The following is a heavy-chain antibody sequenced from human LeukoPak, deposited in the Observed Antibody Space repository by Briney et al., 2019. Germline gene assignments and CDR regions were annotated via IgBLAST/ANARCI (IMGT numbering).Heavy chain of an antibody. CDR2: MNPNSGNT. J-gene: IGHJ6*03. D-gene: IGHD3-3*01. CDR3: ARGLDVFGVVYYYYMDV. V-gene: IGHV1-8*01. Sequence: GASVKVSCKASGYTFTSYDINWVRQTTGQGLEWMGWMNPNSGNTGYAQKFEGRVTMTRNTSISTAYMELSSLRSEDTAVYYCARGLDVFGVVYYYYMDVWGKGTTVTVSS. CDR1: GYTFTSYD.